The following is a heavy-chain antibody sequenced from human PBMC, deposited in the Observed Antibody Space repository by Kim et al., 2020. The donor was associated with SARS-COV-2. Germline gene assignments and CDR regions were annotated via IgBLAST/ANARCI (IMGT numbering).Heavy chain of an antibody. J-gene: IGHJ6*02. CDR1: GYTFTSYG. D-gene: IGHD2-15*01. CDR3: VRYCSGGSCYYGMDV. V-gene: IGHV1-18*01. Sequence: ASVKVSCKASGYTFTSYGISWVRQAPGQGLEWMGWISAYNGNTNYAQKLQGRVTMTTDTSTSTAYMELRSLRSDDTAVYYCVRYCSGGSCYYGMDVWGQGTTVTVS. CDR2: ISAYNGNT.